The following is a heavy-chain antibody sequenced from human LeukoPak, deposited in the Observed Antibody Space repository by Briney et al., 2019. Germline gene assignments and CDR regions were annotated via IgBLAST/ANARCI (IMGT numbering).Heavy chain of an antibody. D-gene: IGHD2-15*01. V-gene: IGHV4-34*01. J-gene: IGHJ6*03. CDR1: GGSFSGYY. CDR3: ARVGGCSGGGCYSGVYNYYYMDV. Sequence: PSETLSLTCAVYGGSFSGYYWSWIRQPPGKGLEWIGEINHSGSTNYNPSLKSRVTISVDTSKNQFSLKLSSVTAADTAVYYCARVGGCSGGGCYSGVYNYYYMDVWGKGTTVTVSS. CDR2: INHSGST.